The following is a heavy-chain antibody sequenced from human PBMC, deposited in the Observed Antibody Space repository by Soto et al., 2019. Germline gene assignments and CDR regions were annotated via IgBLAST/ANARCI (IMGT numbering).Heavy chain of an antibody. J-gene: IGHJ5*02. CDR3: SRLDGGFCSSTSCWGRYNWFDP. D-gene: IGHD2-2*01. Sequence: SETLSLTCTVSGGSPSSGGYYWSWIRQHPGKGMEWIGYIYYSGSTYYNPSLKSRVTISVDTSKNKFSLKLSSVTAADTAEYYCSRLDGGFCSSTSCWGRYNWFDPWGQGTLVTVSS. CDR2: IYYSGST. CDR1: GGSPSSGGYY. V-gene: IGHV4-31*03.